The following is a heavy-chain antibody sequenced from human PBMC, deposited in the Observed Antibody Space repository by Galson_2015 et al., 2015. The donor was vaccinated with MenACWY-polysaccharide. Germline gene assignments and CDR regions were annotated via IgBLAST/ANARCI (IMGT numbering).Heavy chain of an antibody. Sequence: SLRLSCAASGFTFSSYWMHWVRQAPGKGLVWVSRINSDGTSTSYADSVKGRFTISRDNAKNTLYLQMNSLRAEDTAVYYCARAGGRYPGNYYLDYWGQGILVTVSS. CDR1: GFTFSSYW. V-gene: IGHV3-74*01. CDR2: INSDGTST. CDR3: ARAGGRYPGNYYLDY. D-gene: IGHD1-26*01. J-gene: IGHJ4*02.